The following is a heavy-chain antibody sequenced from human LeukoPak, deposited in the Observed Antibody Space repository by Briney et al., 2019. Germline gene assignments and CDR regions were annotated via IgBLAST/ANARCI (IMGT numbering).Heavy chain of an antibody. D-gene: IGHD3-22*01. CDR2: INSDGSST. CDR1: GFTFSSYW. V-gene: IGHV3-74*01. Sequence: GGSLRLSCAASGFTFSSYWMHWVRQAPGKGLVWVSRINSDGSSTSYADSVKGRFTISRDNSKNTLYLQMNSLRAEDTAVYYCARESWSYYDSSGYLDAFDIWGQGTMVTVSS. CDR3: ARESWSYYDSSGYLDAFDI. J-gene: IGHJ3*02.